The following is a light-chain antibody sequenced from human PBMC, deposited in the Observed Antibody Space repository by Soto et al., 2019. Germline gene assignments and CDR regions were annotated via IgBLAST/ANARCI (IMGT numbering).Light chain of an antibody. V-gene: IGKV1-39*01. CDR2: AVS. J-gene: IGKJ5*01. CDR1: QSIKSY. CDR3: QKAKSFPVS. Sequence: IQMTQSPAALAASVLYRAIITFRASQSIKSYLNWYQQKPGKAPKLLIYAVSILQSGVPSRFSGSGSGTDFTLNINNLQPEDFAHYYCQKAKSFPVSFGQGTRLEI.